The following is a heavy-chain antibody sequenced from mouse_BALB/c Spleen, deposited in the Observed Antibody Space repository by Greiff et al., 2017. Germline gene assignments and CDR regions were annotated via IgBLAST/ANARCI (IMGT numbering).Heavy chain of an antibody. D-gene: IGHD4-1*01. CDR1: GYSITSDYA. J-gene: IGHJ2*01. Sequence: EVKLVESGPGLVKPSQSLSLTCTVTGYSITSDYAWNWIRQFPGNKLEWMGYISYSGSTSYNPSLKSRISITRDTSKNQFFLQLNSVTTEDTATYYCARANWEYWGQGTTLTVSS. CDR3: ARANWEY. CDR2: ISYSGST. V-gene: IGHV3-2*02.